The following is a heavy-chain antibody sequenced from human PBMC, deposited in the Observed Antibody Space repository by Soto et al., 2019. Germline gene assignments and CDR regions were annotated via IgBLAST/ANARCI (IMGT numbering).Heavy chain of an antibody. Sequence: VGSLSLSCAASGFTFSNFGMSWVRQAPGKGLDWVSTISTSGESTFYTDSVKGRFTISRDNSKNTVSLQMNSPRAEDSAVYYCAKDGAGVRGIILDHYYGMDVWGQGTTVTVSS. CDR3: AKDGAGVRGIILDHYYGMDV. CDR2: ISTSGEST. D-gene: IGHD3-10*01. J-gene: IGHJ6*02. V-gene: IGHV3-23*01. CDR1: GFTFSNFG.